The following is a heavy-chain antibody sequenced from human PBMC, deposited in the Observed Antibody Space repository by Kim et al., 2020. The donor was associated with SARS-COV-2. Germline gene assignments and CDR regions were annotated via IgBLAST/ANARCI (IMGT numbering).Heavy chain of an antibody. V-gene: IGHV3-23*01. J-gene: IGHJ6*02. CDR1: GFTFSSYA. Sequence: GGSLRLSCAASGFTFSSYAMSWVRQAPGKGLEWVSAISGSGGSTSYADSVKGRFTISRDNSKNTLWLQMNSLRAEDTAVYYCAKGHWYYDFWSGSPMHSCYYGMDVWGQGTTVTVSS. CDR3: AKGHWYYDFWSGSPMHSCYYGMDV. D-gene: IGHD3-3*01. CDR2: ISGSGGST.